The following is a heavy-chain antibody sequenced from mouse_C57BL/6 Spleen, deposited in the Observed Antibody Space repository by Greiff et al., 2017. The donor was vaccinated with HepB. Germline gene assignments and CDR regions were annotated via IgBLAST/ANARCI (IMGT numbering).Heavy chain of an antibody. V-gene: IGHV1-19*01. Sequence: VQLQQSGPVLVKPGASVKMSCKASGYTFTDYYMNWVKQSHGKSLEWIGVINPYNGGTSYNQKFKGKATLTVDKSSSTAYMELNSLTSEDSAVYYCARYQLRLAYWGQGTLVTVSA. CDR3: ARYQLRLAY. CDR2: INPYNGGT. J-gene: IGHJ3*01. CDR1: GYTFTDYY. D-gene: IGHD3-2*02.